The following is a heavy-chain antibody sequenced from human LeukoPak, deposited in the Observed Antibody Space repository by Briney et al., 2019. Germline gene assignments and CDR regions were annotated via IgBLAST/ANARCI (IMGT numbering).Heavy chain of an antibody. J-gene: IGHJ3*02. V-gene: IGHV4-34*01. D-gene: IGHD1-26*01. Sequence: SETLSLTCAVYGGSFSGYYWSWIRQPPGKGVEWIGEINHSGSTNYNPSLKSRVTISVDTSKNQFSLKLSSVTAADTAVYYCARWRVGAYDAFDIWGQGTMVTVSS. CDR2: INHSGST. CDR3: ARWRVGAYDAFDI. CDR1: GGSFSGYY.